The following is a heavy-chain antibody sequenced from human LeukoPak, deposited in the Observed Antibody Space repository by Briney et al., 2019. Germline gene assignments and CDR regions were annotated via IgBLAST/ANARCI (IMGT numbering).Heavy chain of an antibody. Sequence: PGGSLRLSCAASGFTFSSYAMSWVRQAPGKGLEWVSAISGSGGSTYYADSVKGRFTISRDNSKNTLYLQMNRLRAEDTAVHYCAKDSGSRYSYGIDYWGQGTLVTVSS. CDR1: GFTFSSYA. CDR3: AKDSGSRYSYGIDY. CDR2: ISGSGGST. D-gene: IGHD5-18*01. J-gene: IGHJ4*02. V-gene: IGHV3-23*01.